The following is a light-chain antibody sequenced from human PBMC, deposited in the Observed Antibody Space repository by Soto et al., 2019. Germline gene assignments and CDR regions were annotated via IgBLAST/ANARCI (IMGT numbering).Light chain of an antibody. Sequence: IQLTQSPSSLSASVGDRVTITCRASQGIDSYLNWYQQKPGKAPKLLIYGASSLQSGVPSRFSGSGSGTDFTLTISSLQPEDFATYYCQQSYSNLWTFGQGTKVDIK. CDR1: QGIDSY. CDR3: QQSYSNLWT. CDR2: GAS. J-gene: IGKJ1*01. V-gene: IGKV1-39*01.